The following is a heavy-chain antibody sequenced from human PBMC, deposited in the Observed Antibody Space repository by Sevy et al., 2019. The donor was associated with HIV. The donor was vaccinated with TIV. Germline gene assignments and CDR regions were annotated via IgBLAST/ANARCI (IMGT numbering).Heavy chain of an antibody. CDR1: GFTLSDAW. V-gene: IGHV3-15*01. CDR2: IKSKTDGGPT. Sequence: GGSLRLSCAASGFTLSDAWMSWVRQAPGKGLEWVGRIKSKTDGGPTDYAAPVKGRFTISRDESKNTLYLQMNSVKTEDTAVYYCTTDAHDFTNYPSPYYFDQWGQGTLVTVSS. CDR3: TTDAHDFTNYPSPYYFDQ. D-gene: IGHD4-4*01. J-gene: IGHJ4*02.